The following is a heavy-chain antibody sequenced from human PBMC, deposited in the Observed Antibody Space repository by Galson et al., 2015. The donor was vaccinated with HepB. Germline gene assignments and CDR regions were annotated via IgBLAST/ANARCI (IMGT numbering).Heavy chain of an antibody. Sequence: SLRLSCAASGFTFDDYAMHWARQAPGKGLEWVSGISWNSGSIGYADSVKGRFTISRDNAKNSLYLQMNSLRAEDTALYYCAKEYYCSSTSCYYYYYGMDVWGQGTTVTVSS. CDR1: GFTFDDYA. CDR2: ISWNSGSI. V-gene: IGHV3-9*01. D-gene: IGHD2-2*01. CDR3: AKEYYCSSTSCYYYYYGMDV. J-gene: IGHJ6*02.